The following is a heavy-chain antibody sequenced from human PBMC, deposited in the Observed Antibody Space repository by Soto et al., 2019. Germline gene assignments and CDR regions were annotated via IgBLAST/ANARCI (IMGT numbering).Heavy chain of an antibody. V-gene: IGHV4-61*08. J-gene: IGHJ5*02. D-gene: IGHD5-18*01. CDR1: GDSINSGDYY. CDR3: ARVPVDTYMIYWSDP. Sequence: SATLSLTCSVSGDSINSGDYYWTWMRQAPGKGLQWVGHVYFSGSTNYTISLDTSKNQFSLKLRSVTAGDTAVYYCARVPVDTYMIYWSDPWGQGTLVTVSS. CDR2: VYFSGST.